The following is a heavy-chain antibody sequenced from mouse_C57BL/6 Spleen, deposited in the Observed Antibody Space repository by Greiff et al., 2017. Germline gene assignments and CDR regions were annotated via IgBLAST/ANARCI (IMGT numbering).Heavy chain of an antibody. Sequence: EVKLVESGGGLVKPGGSLKLSCAASGFTFSSYAMSWVRQTPEKRLEWVATISDGGSYTYYPDNVKGRFTISRDNAKNNLYLQMSRRRSEDTAMYYCARDIYYGSSDVWYFDVWGTGTTVTVSS. CDR1: GFTFSSYA. D-gene: IGHD1-1*01. CDR3: ARDIYYGSSDVWYFDV. CDR2: ISDGGSYT. V-gene: IGHV5-4*01. J-gene: IGHJ1*03.